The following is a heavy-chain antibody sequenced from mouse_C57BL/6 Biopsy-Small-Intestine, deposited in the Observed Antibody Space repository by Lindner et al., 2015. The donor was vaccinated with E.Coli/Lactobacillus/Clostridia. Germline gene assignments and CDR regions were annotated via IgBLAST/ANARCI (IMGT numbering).Heavy chain of an antibody. D-gene: IGHD1-1*01. J-gene: IGHJ4*01. CDR1: GYSFTDYN. CDR2: ITPNYGST. CDR3: ARRGDYYDSSYYALDY. Sequence: VQLQESGPELVKPGASVKISCEASGYSFTDYNMNWVRQSNGKSLEWIGVITPNYGSTIYNQEFKGRATFTADTSSNTAYMPLSSLTTEDSAIYYCARRGDYYDSSYYALDYWGQGTSVTVSS. V-gene: IGHV1-39*01.